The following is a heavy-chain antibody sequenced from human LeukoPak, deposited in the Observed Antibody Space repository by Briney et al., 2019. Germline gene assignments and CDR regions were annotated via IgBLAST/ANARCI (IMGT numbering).Heavy chain of an antibody. J-gene: IGHJ6*03. D-gene: IGHD5-18*01. V-gene: IGHV1-2*02. CDR3: ARDQHVDTVMVRDYYYMDV. CDR1: GYTFTGYY. CDR2: INPNSGGT. Sequence: ASVKVSCKASGYTFTGYYMHWVRQAPGQGLEWMGWINPNSGGTNYAQKFQGRVTMTRDTSISTAYMELSRLRSDDTAVYYCARDQHVDTVMVRDYYYMDVWGKGTTVTVSS.